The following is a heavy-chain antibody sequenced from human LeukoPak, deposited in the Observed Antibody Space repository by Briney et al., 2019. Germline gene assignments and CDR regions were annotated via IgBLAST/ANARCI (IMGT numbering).Heavy chain of an antibody. CDR1: GFTFDDYA. V-gene: IGHV3-9*01. CDR2: ISWNSGSI. D-gene: IGHD7-27*01. CDR3: AKADSSNWGSDFDY. J-gene: IGHJ4*02. Sequence: PGGSLRLSCAASGFTFDDYAMHWVRQAPGKGLEWVSGISWNSGSIGYADSVKGRFTISRDNAKNSLYLQMNSLRAEDTALYYCAKADSSNWGSDFDYCGQGTLVTVSS.